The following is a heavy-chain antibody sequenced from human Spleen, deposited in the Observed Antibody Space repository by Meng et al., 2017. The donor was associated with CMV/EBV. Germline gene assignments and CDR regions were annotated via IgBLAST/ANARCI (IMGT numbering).Heavy chain of an antibody. V-gene: IGHV1-2*02. Sequence: ASVKVSCKASGYTFTAYYMHWVRQAPGQGLEWMGWINPDSGGTNYAQKFQGRVTMTRDTSISTAYMELNSLRSDDTAVYYCARGLYSTTNFFSPWGQGTLVTVSS. D-gene: IGHD4-11*01. J-gene: IGHJ5*02. CDR2: INPDSGGT. CDR1: GYTFTAYY. CDR3: ARGLYSTTNFFSP.